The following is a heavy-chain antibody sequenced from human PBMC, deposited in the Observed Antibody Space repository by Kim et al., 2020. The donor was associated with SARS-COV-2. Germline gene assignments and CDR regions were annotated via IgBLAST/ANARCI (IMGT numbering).Heavy chain of an antibody. D-gene: IGHD3-22*01. V-gene: IGHV3-43*01. CDR3: AKRSYSYDSSGYDY. Sequence: ADSVKGRFTISRDNSKNSLYLQMNSLRTEDTALYYCAKRSYSYDSSGYDYWGQGTLVTVSS. J-gene: IGHJ4*02.